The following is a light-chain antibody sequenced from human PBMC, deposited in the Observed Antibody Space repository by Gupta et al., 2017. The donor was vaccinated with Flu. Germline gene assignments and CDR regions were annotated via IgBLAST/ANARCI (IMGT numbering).Light chain of an antibody. CDR1: SGSVSTNYY. Sequence: TVVTQEPSFSVSPGGTVTLTCGLSSGSVSTNYYPTWYQQTPGQAPRTLIYSTNTRSSGVPDRFSGSIRGNKAALTITGAQADDDSYYYCLLYMGSGISVFGGGTKVTVL. V-gene: IGLV8-61*01. J-gene: IGLJ3*02. CDR3: LLYMGSGISV. CDR2: STN.